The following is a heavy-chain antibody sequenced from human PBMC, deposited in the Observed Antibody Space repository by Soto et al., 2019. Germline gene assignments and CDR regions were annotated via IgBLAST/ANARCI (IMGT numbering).Heavy chain of an antibody. D-gene: IGHD3-10*01. Sequence: QVQLVQSGAEVKKPGASVKVSCKASGYTFTSYDINWVRQATGQGLEWMGWMNPNSGNTGYAPKFQGRVTRTRNTSISTADRELSSRRSEDTAVDYCARASMVRGVTSNWCDPWGQGTLVTVSS. V-gene: IGHV1-8*01. CDR3: ARASMVRGVTSNWCDP. CDR1: GYTFTSYD. CDR2: MNPNSGNT. J-gene: IGHJ5*02.